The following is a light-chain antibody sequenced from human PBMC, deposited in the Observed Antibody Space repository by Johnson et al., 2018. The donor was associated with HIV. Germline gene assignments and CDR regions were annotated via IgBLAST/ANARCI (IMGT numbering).Light chain of an antibody. CDR2: ENN. Sequence: QSVLTQPPSVSAAPGQKVTISCSGSSSNIGNSYVSWFQQLPGTAPKLLIYENNKRPSGIPDRFSGSKSGTSATLGITGRHPADEAEYYRGTWDNSLNTGDVFGAGTKVTVL. CDR1: SSNIGNSY. V-gene: IGLV1-51*02. CDR3: GTWDNSLNTGDV. J-gene: IGLJ1*01.